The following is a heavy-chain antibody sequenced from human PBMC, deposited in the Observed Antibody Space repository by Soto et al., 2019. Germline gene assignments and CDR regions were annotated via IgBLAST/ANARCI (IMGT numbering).Heavy chain of an antibody. D-gene: IGHD5-12*01. CDR2: IYWDDDK. Sequence: QITLKESGPPLVRPPQTLTLTCTFSGFSLTIGGGLGWIRQPPGKALEWLALIYWDDDKRYSPSLKNRLTITKDTSKNQVVLTMTNVGPVDTATYFCAHIDPEIVTVGGHGGFDYWGQGTLVTVSS. CDR1: GFSLTIGGG. CDR3: AHIDPEIVTVGGHGGFDY. J-gene: IGHJ4*02. V-gene: IGHV2-5*02.